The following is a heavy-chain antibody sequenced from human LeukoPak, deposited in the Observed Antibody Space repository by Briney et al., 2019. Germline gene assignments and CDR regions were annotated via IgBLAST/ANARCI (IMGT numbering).Heavy chain of an antibody. CDR2: IRQDGSDR. Sequence: PGGSLRLSCAASGFTFSSYWMTWVRQAPGKGLEWVANIRQDGSDRYYMDSVRGRFTISRDNAKNSLSLQMNSLRVEDTAVYYCARDRDCGDGGCYPHFDYWGQGVQVTVSS. J-gene: IGHJ4*02. CDR1: GFTFSSYW. V-gene: IGHV3-7*01. D-gene: IGHD2-15*01. CDR3: ARDRDCGDGGCYPHFDY.